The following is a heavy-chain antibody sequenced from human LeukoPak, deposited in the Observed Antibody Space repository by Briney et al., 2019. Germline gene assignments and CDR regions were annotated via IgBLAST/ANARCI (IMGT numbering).Heavy chain of an antibody. V-gene: IGHV4-59*01. CDR2: IYYGGST. J-gene: IGHJ4*02. Sequence: SETLSLTCSVSGDSINTNYWSWMRQPPGKGLEWIGYIYYGGSTNYNPSLKSRVSMSVDTSKNQFSLNLSSVTAADTAVYHCARLLAGCPGGRCRAHFDYWGQGTLVTVSS. CDR3: ARLLAGCPGGRCRAHFDY. D-gene: IGHD2-15*01. CDR1: GDSINTNY.